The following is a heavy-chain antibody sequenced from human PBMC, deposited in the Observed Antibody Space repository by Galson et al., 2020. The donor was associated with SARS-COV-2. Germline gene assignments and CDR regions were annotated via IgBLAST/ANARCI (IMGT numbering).Heavy chain of an antibody. CDR3: ARPVFDSSSWYEDYFDY. J-gene: IGHJ4*02. V-gene: IGHV3-33*01. D-gene: IGHD6-13*01. CDR1: GFTFSSYG. Sequence: GGSLRLSCAASGFTFSSYGMHWVRQAPGKGLEWVAVIWYDGSNKYYADSVKGRFTISRDNSKNTLYLQMNSLRAEDTAVYYCARPVFDSSSWYEDYFDYWGQGTLVTVSS. CDR2: IWYDGSNK.